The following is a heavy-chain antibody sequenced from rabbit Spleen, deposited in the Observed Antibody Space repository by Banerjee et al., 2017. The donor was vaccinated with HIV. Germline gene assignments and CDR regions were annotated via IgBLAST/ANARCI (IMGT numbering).Heavy chain of an antibody. J-gene: IGHJ6*01. D-gene: IGHD1-1*01. CDR1: GFTLSGYW. CDR3: ARHNGGYDF. V-gene: IGHV1S45*01. Sequence: QEQLVESGGGLVKPEGSLKLSCTASGFTLSGYWMCWVRQAPGKGLEWIGCIYAGSGYTYYATWAKGRFTISKTSSTTVTLQMTSLTAADTATYFCARHNGGYDFWGPGTLVTVS. CDR2: IYAGSGYT.